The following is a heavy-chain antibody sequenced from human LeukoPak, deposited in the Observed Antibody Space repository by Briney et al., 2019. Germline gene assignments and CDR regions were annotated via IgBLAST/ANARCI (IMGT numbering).Heavy chain of an antibody. V-gene: IGHV3-53*01. Sequence: GGSLRLSCAASGFTVSSNYMSWVRQAPGKGLEWVSVIYSGGSTYYADSVKGRFTISRDNSKNTLYLQMNSLRAEDTAVYYCARVDSRDEIGKFDYWGQGTLVTVSS. CDR1: GFTVSSNY. CDR3: ARVDSRDEIGKFDY. J-gene: IGHJ4*02. D-gene: IGHD3-10*01. CDR2: IYSGGST.